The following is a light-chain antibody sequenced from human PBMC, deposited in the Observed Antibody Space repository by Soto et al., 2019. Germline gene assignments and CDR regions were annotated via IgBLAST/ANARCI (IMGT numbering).Light chain of an antibody. Sequence: EIVMTQSPATLSVSPGERATLSCRASQSVSSTLAWYQQKPGQAPRLLIYGASTTATGIPARFSGSGSGTEFTITISSLQSEDFAVYYCQQYNNWPPVTFGQGTRLEIK. CDR1: QSVSST. J-gene: IGKJ5*01. CDR3: QQYNNWPPVT. CDR2: GAS. V-gene: IGKV3-15*01.